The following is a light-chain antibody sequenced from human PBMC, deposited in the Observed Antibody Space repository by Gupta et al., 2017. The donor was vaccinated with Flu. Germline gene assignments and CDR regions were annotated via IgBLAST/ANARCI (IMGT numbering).Light chain of an antibody. CDR1: QSLLHSDGYKY. Sequence: ISCRSSQSLLHSDGYKYLDWYLQKPGQSPQLLIYLGSNRASGIPDRLSGSGSGTDFTLKISRVEAEDVGVYYCMQALQTPITFGQGTRLEI. J-gene: IGKJ5*01. CDR3: MQALQTPIT. V-gene: IGKV2-28*01. CDR2: LGS.